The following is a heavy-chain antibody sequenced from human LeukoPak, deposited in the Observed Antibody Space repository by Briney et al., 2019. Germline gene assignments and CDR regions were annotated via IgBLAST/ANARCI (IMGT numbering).Heavy chain of an antibody. Sequence: KPSETLSLTCTVSGGSISSSSYYWGWIRQPPGKGLEWIGSIYYSGSTYYNPSLKSRVTISVDTSKNQFSLKLSSVTAADTAVYYCAREVFGYWGQGTLVTVSS. CDR3: AREVFGY. V-gene: IGHV4-39*02. CDR2: IYYSGST. J-gene: IGHJ4*02. CDR1: GGSISSSSYY.